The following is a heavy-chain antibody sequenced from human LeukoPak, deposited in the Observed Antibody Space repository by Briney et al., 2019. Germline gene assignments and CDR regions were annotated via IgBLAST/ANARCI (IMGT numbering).Heavy chain of an antibody. Sequence: PGGSLTLSCTASGFTFSTYSMNWVRQAPGRGLEWVSYISGSYSSRDGGAIQYADSVKGRVTISKDNDKISLYLKMKSLRAEDTAVHYCARERYDSSGHWHFDLWGRGTLVTVSS. CDR2: ISGSYSSRDGGAI. CDR1: GFTFSTYS. V-gene: IGHV3-48*01. CDR3: ARERYDSSGHWHFDL. J-gene: IGHJ2*01. D-gene: IGHD3-22*01.